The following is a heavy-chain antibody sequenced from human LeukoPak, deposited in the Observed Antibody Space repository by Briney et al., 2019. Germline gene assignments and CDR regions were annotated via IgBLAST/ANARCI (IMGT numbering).Heavy chain of an antibody. V-gene: IGHV3-30*18. Sequence: SCKASGGTFSSYGMHWVRQAPGKGLEWVAVISYDGSNKYYADSVKGRFTISRDNSKNTLYLQMNSLRAEDTAVYYCAKAGYSSSWSLFDYWGQGTLVTVSS. CDR2: ISYDGSNK. J-gene: IGHJ4*02. CDR1: GGTFSSYG. D-gene: IGHD6-13*01. CDR3: AKAGYSSSWSLFDY.